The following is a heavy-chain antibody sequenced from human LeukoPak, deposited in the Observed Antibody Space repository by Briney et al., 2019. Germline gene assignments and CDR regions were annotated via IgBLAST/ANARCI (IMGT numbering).Heavy chain of an antibody. Sequence: PSETLSLTCTVSGGSISSSSYYWGWIRQPPGKGLEWIGRIYTSGSTNYNPSLKSRVTMSVDTSKNQFSLKLSSVTAADTAVYHCARDHSYYDSSGHSDPWGQGTLVTVSS. CDR3: ARDHSYYDSSGHSDP. CDR1: GGSISSSSYY. V-gene: IGHV4-39*07. CDR2: IYTSGST. J-gene: IGHJ5*02. D-gene: IGHD3-22*01.